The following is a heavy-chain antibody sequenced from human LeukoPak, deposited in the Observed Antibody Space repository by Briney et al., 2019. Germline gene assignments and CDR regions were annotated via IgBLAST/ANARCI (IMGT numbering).Heavy chain of an antibody. D-gene: IGHD2-2*01. J-gene: IGHJ5*02. Sequence: SETLSLTCAVYGGSFSGYYWSWIRQPPGKGLEWIGEINHSGSTNYNPSLKSRVTISVDTSKNQFSLKLSSVTAADTAVYYCARSLRGRVVPASWGQGTLVTVSS. CDR1: GGSFSGYY. CDR3: ARSLRGRVVPAS. V-gene: IGHV4-34*01. CDR2: INHSGST.